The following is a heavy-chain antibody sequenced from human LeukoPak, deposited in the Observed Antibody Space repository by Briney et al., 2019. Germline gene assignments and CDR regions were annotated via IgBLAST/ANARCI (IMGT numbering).Heavy chain of an antibody. CDR3: ARGWASSRRKAFDI. Sequence: PGGSLRLSCAASGFTSSSYAMHWVRQAPGKGLEWVAVISYDGSNKYYADSVKGRFTISRDNAKNSLYLQMNSLRVEDTAVYYCARGWASSRRKAFDIWGQGTIVTVSS. CDR2: ISYDGSNK. J-gene: IGHJ3*02. V-gene: IGHV3-30*04. CDR1: GFTSSSYA. D-gene: IGHD3-16*01.